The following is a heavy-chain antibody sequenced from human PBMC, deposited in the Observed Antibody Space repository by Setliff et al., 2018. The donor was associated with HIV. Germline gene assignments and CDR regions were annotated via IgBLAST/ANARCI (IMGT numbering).Heavy chain of an antibody. CDR1: GGSIKSSSYY. CDR3: ARVPTSSWYVTTQRTKEYFHH. CDR2: IYYSGNT. Sequence: PSETLSLTCTVSGGSIKSSSYYWGWIRQPPGKGLEWIGSIYYSGNTYYNPSLKSRVTISEDRSRNQFSLRLISVTAADTAIYYCARVPTSSWYVTTQRTKEYFHHWGQGTLVTVSS. D-gene: IGHD6-13*01. J-gene: IGHJ1*01. V-gene: IGHV4-39*07.